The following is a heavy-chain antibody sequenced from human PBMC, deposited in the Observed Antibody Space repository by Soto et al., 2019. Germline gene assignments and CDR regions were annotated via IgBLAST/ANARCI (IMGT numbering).Heavy chain of an antibody. Sequence: ASVTXSCKASGYTSTNYVIHWLRQPPGQSLERIGWINAGNGNTKYSQKFQGRVTITRDTSASTAYMELSSLRSEDTAVYYCARESEEFWSGYSAPSCYYGMGVWGQGTTVTV. CDR2: INAGNGNT. CDR1: GYTSTNYV. D-gene: IGHD3-3*01. CDR3: ARESEEFWSGYSAPSCYYGMGV. J-gene: IGHJ6*02. V-gene: IGHV1-3*01.